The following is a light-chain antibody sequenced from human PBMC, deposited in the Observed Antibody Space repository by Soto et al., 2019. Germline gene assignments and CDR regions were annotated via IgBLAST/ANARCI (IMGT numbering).Light chain of an antibody. V-gene: IGLV1-51*01. J-gene: IGLJ1*01. CDR3: GTWDNSLDAYV. Sequence: QSVLTQPPSVSAAPGQRVTISCFWSGSNIGNNFVSWYQQFPGTSPKLLIYDNNKRPSGIPGRFSGSKSGTSATLDITGLQTGDEADYYCGTWDNSLDAYVFGAGTKVTVL. CDR1: GSNIGNNF. CDR2: DNN.